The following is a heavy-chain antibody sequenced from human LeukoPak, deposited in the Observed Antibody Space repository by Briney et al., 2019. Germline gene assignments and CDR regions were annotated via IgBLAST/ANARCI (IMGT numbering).Heavy chain of an antibody. J-gene: IGHJ6*03. Sequence: GGSLRLSCAASEFNIKTNYMTWVRQAPGKGLEWVSIVYSGGDTYYADSVKGRFTISRDDSKNTLYLQMNSLRADDTAVYYCAKEIAAAGRGDYMDVWGKGTTVTVSS. V-gene: IGHV3-53*01. CDR1: EFNIKTNY. CDR2: VYSGGDT. D-gene: IGHD6-13*01. CDR3: AKEIAAAGRGDYMDV.